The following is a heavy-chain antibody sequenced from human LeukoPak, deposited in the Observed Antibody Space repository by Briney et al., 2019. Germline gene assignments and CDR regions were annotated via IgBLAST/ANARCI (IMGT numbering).Heavy chain of an antibody. Sequence: SETLSLTCTGSGGSISSNYWSWIRQPPGKGLEWIGYIYSSGSTNYNPSLKSRVAIAVDTSKNQFSLKLSSATAPDTAVYYCARGKEAAACLRIFDYWGQGTLVTVSS. CDR1: GGSISSNY. CDR2: IYSSGST. J-gene: IGHJ4*02. V-gene: IGHV4-59*01. CDR3: ARGKEAAACLRIFDY. D-gene: IGHD6-13*01.